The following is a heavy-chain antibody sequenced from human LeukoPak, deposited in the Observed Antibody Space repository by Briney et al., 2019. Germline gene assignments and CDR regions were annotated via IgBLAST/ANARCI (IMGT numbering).Heavy chain of an antibody. V-gene: IGHV4-59*12. Sequence: KPSETLSLTCTVSGGSISSYYWSWIRQPPGKGLEWIGYIYYSGSTNYNPSLKSRVTISVDTSKNQFSLKLSSVTAADTAVYYCARDITGSGSSGYFDYWGQGTLVTVSS. CDR2: IYYSGST. J-gene: IGHJ4*02. CDR1: GGSISSYY. D-gene: IGHD1-26*01. CDR3: ARDITGSGSSGYFDY.